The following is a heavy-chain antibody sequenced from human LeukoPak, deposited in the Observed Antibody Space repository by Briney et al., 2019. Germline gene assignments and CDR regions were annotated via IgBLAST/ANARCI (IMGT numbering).Heavy chain of an antibody. J-gene: IGHJ4*02. Sequence: PSETLSLTCTVSGGSISSYYWSWIRQPAGKGLEWIGRIYTSGSTNYNPSLKSRVTMSVDTSKNQFSLKLSSVTAADTAVYYCARTAISGVVSPLDYWGQGTLVTVSS. CDR3: ARTAISGVVSPLDY. D-gene: IGHD3-3*01. CDR2: IYTSGST. V-gene: IGHV4-4*07. CDR1: GGSISSYY.